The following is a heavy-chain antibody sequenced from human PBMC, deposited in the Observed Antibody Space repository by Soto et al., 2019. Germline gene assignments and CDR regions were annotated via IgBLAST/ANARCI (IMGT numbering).Heavy chain of an antibody. J-gene: IGHJ4*02. D-gene: IGHD3-9*01. CDR3: TQDGGSRDWLTVN. CDR1: GFTFTSYA. CDR2: ITGGGDNT. V-gene: IGHV3-23*01. Sequence: EVQLLESGGDLVQPGGSLRLSCAASGFTFTSYAMSWIRQAPGKGLEWVSAITGGGDNTYYADSVKGRFTISRDNSKNPLYLQMHRMIAASTPLSYCTQDGGSRDWLTVNWGQGTLVTVSS.